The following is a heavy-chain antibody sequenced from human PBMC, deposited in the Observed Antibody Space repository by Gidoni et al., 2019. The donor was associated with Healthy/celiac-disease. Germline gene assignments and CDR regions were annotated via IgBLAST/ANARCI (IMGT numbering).Heavy chain of an antibody. Sequence: QVQLQQWGAGLLKPSETLSLTCAVYGGSFSGYYWSWIRQPPGKGLEWIGEINHSGSTNYNPSLKSRVTISVDTSKNQFSLKLSSVTAADTAVYYCARGPYLSYSSGWYFKTHGYYFDYWGQGTLVTVSS. D-gene: IGHD6-19*01. CDR1: GGSFSGYY. V-gene: IGHV4-34*01. J-gene: IGHJ4*02. CDR3: ARGPYLSYSSGWYFKTHGYYFDY. CDR2: INHSGST.